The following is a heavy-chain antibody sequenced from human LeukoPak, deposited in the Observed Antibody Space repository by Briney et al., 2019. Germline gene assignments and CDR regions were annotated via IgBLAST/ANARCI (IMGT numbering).Heavy chain of an antibody. CDR2: ISWNSGSI. CDR1: GFTFDDDA. V-gene: IGHV3-9*01. J-gene: IGHJ4*02. D-gene: IGHD3-9*01. CDR3: AKGYFDWLFPFDY. Sequence: PGGSLRLSCAASGFTFDDDAMHWVRQAPGKGLEWVSGISWNSGSIGYADSVKGRFTISRDNAKNSLYLQMNSLRAEDTALYYCAKGYFDWLFPFDYWGQGTLVTVSS.